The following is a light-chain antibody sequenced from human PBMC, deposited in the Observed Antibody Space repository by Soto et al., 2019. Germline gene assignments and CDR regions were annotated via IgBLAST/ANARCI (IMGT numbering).Light chain of an antibody. CDR3: QQDDNLPPT. V-gene: IGKV1-33*01. J-gene: IGKJ4*01. Sequence: DIQMTQSPSSLSASVGDTVTITCQASQDINKYLNWYRQKPGKAPNLLIFDASKLKTGVPSRFSGTGSGTDFTLTISSFQPEDVATYYCQQDDNLPPTFGGGTRVEIK. CDR2: DAS. CDR1: QDINKY.